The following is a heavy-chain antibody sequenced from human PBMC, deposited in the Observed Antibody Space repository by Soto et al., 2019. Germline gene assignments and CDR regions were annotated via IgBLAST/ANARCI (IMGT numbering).Heavy chain of an antibody. CDR2: TYYSGST. CDR1: GGSISSGGYY. Sequence: QVQLQESGPGLVKTSQTLSLTCTFSGGSISSGGYYWSWIRQHPGKALQWIGYTYYSGSTYYNPSHKSRVTISVDTSKNQFSLKLSSVTAADTAVYYCARAHGHFDYWGQGTLVTVSS. V-gene: IGHV4-31*03. J-gene: IGHJ4*02. CDR3: ARAHGHFDY.